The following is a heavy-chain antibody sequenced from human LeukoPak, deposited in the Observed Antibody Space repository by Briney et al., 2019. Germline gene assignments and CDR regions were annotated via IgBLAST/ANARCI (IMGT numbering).Heavy chain of an antibody. V-gene: IGHV3-9*01. CDR3: ARVGYCSSTSCYTNQYYFDY. D-gene: IGHD2-2*02. CDR2: ISWNSGSI. J-gene: IGHJ4*02. Sequence: GGSLRLSCAASGFTFDDYAMHWVRQAPGKGLEWVSGISWNSGSIGYADSVKGRFTISRDNAKNSLYLQMNSLRAEDTAVYYCARVGYCSSTSCYTNQYYFDYWGQGTLVTVSS. CDR1: GFTFDDYA.